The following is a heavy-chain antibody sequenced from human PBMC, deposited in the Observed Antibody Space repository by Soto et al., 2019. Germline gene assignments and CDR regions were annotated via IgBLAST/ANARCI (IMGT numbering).Heavy chain of an antibody. J-gene: IGHJ4*02. Sequence: EVQLLESGGGLVQPGGSLRLSCAASGFTFSSYDMSWVRQAPGKGLEWVSTISGSTGSTYYADSVRGRFTISRDSSKSTLYLQMDSLRAEDTAVYNCAKENDDWGQGTLVTVSS. V-gene: IGHV3-23*01. CDR3: AKENDD. CDR1: GFTFSSYD. CDR2: ISGSTGST.